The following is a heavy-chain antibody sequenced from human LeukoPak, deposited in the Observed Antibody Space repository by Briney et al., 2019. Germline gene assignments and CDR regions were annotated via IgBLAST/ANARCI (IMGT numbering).Heavy chain of an antibody. D-gene: IGHD5-18*01. J-gene: IGHJ6*02. Sequence: ASVKVSCKASGYTFTSYGISWVRQAPGQGLEWMGWISAYNGNTNYAQKLQGRVTMTTDTSTSTAYIELRSLRSDDTAVYYCARVVVDPGYAYGMDVWGQGTTVTVSS. CDR3: ARVVVDPGYAYGMDV. V-gene: IGHV1-18*01. CDR1: GYTFTSYG. CDR2: ISAYNGNT.